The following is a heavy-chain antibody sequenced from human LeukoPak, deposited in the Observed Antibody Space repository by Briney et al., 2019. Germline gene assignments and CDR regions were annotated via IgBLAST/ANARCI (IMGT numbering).Heavy chain of an antibody. Sequence: SGGSLRLSCAASGFTFSNCEMNWVRQAPQKGLDWVSYISISGDTIYYADSVKGRFTISRDNAKNSLYLQMHSLRAEDTAVYYCTRRYRGTLDHWGQGTLVTVSS. CDR3: TRRYRGTLDH. CDR1: GFTFSNCE. V-gene: IGHV3-48*03. CDR2: ISISGDTI. J-gene: IGHJ4*02. D-gene: IGHD5-18*01.